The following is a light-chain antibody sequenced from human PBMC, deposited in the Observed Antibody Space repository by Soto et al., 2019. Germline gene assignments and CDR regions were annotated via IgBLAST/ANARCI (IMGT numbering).Light chain of an antibody. V-gene: IGLV2-14*01. CDR3: CSYTSSNTWV. J-gene: IGLJ3*02. CDR2: EVS. CDR1: SSDIGAYNF. Sequence: QSALTQPASVSGSPGQSITISCTGTSSDIGAYNFVSWYQQHPGNAPKLMIYEVSKRPSGVSSRFSGSKSGNTASLSISGLQSEDEADYYCCSYTSSNTWVFGGGTQLTVL.